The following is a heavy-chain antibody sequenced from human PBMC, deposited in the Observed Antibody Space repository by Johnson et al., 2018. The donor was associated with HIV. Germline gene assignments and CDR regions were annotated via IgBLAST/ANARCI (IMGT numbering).Heavy chain of an antibody. D-gene: IGHD1-26*01. J-gene: IGHJ3*02. CDR1: GFTFSSYA. CDR3: AKFVGAGSYDAFDI. V-gene: IGHV3-30-3*02. Sequence: QVQLVESGGGVVQPGRSLRLSCAASGFTFSSYAMHWVRQAPGKGLEWVAVISYDGRNKYYADSVKGRFTISRDNSKKTLYLQMNSLIAEDTAVYYCAKFVGAGSYDAFDIWGQGTMVTVSS. CDR2: ISYDGRNK.